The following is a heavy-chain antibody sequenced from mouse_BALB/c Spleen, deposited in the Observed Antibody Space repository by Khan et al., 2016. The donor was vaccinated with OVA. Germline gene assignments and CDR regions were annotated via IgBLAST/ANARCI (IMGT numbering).Heavy chain of an antibody. CDR1: GYTFTDYE. Sequence: VQLQQSGAELVRPGASVTLSCKASGYTFTDYEMHWVKQTPVYGLEWIGPIDPETGGSAYNQNFKGKATLTADKASSTVYMELRSLTSEDSAVYYCTRGGGFAYWGQGTLVTVSA. CDR3: TRGGGFAY. V-gene: IGHV1-15*01. CDR2: IDPETGGS. J-gene: IGHJ3*01.